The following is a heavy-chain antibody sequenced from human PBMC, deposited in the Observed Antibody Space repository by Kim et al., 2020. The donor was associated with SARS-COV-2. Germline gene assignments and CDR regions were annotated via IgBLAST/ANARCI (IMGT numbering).Heavy chain of an antibody. Sequence: GESLKISCKGSGYSFTSYWIGWVRQMPGKGLEWMGIIYPGDSDTRYSPSFQGQVTISADKSISTAYLQWSSLKASDTAMYYCARRPGGVGSSSWYSTSNWFDPWGQGTLVTVSS. V-gene: IGHV5-51*01. CDR1: GYSFTSYW. CDR3: ARRPGGVGSSSWYSTSNWFDP. D-gene: IGHD6-13*01. CDR2: IYPGDSDT. J-gene: IGHJ5*02.